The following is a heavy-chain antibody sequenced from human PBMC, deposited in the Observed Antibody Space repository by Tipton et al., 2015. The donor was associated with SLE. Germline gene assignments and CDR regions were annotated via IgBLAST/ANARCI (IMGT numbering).Heavy chain of an antibody. CDR1: GGSISSHY. J-gene: IGHJ3*02. CDR2: IYHTGST. D-gene: IGHD1-26*01. V-gene: IGHV4-59*11. CDR3: ARDWWEINAFDI. Sequence: TLSLTCTVSGGSISSHYWSWIRQPPGKGLEWIGYIYHTGSTNYNPSLKSRVTISVDTSKNQFSLKLSSVTAADTAVYYCARDWWEINAFDIWGQGTMVTVSS.